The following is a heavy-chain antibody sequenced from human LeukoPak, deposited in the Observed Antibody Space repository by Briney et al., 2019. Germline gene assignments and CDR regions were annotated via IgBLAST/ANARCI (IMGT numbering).Heavy chain of an antibody. J-gene: IGHJ4*02. CDR1: GDSITNYY. V-gene: IGHV4-4*07. CDR2: IFTSGFT. CDR3: AGPVGHISRAFDL. D-gene: IGHD6-25*01. Sequence: SGTLSLTCTVSGDSITNYYWAWIRQPAGKGLELIGRIFTSGFTTYDPSLKGRVSMSFDTSNNQFSLKLNSVTAADTAVYCAAGPVGHISRAFDLWGQGNLVIVSS.